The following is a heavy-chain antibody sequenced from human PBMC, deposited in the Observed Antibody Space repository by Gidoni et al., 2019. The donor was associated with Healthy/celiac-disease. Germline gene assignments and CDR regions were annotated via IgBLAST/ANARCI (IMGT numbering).Heavy chain of an antibody. CDR1: GFTFSSYA. CDR3: ATPDGWYYFDY. V-gene: IGHV3-30-3*01. CDR2: ISYDGSNK. J-gene: IGHJ4*02. Sequence: QVQLVESGGGVVQPGRSLRLSCAASGFTFSSYAMHWVRQAPCKGLEWVSVISYDGSNKYYADSVKGRFTISRDNSKNTLYLQMNSLRAEDTAVYYCATPDGWYYFDYWGQGTLVTVSS. D-gene: IGHD6-19*01.